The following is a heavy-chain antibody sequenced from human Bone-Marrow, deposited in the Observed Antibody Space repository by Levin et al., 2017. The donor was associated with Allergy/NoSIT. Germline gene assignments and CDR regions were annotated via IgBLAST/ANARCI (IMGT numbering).Heavy chain of an antibody. D-gene: IGHD2-8*01. Sequence: GGSLRLSCAASGFTFSSYGMHWVRQAPGKGLEWVAVISYDGSNKYYADSVKGRFTISRDNSKNTLYLQMNSLRAEDTAVYYCAKDVRVGYFDYWGQGTLVTVSS. CDR3: AKDVRVGYFDY. J-gene: IGHJ4*02. CDR2: ISYDGSNK. CDR1: GFTFSSYG. V-gene: IGHV3-30*18.